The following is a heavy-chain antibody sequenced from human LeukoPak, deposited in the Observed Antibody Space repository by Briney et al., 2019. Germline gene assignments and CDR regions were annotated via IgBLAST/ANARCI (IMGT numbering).Heavy chain of an antibody. CDR3: ARPPMSLYVAPDGDI. J-gene: IGHJ3*02. V-gene: IGHV3-21*01. D-gene: IGHD3-16*01. Sequence: KPGGSLRLSCAASAFTFSSYSMNWVRQAPGKGLEWVSSISRSSSYIYYADSLKGRFTISRDNAKNSLYLHMNSLRAEDTAVYYCARPPMSLYVAPDGDIWGQGTMVIVSS. CDR1: AFTFSSYS. CDR2: ISRSSSYI.